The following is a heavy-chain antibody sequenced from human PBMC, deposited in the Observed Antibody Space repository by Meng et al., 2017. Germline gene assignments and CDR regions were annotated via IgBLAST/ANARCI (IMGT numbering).Heavy chain of an antibody. V-gene: IGHV3-30*03. CDR1: GFTFSNAW. CDR2: ISYDGSNK. J-gene: IGHJ3*02. D-gene: IGHD6-13*01. CDR3: ARVAAAGTIGYAFDI. Sequence: GESLKISCAASGFTFSNAWMSWVRQAPGKGLEWVAVISYDGSNKYYADSVKGRFTISRDNSKNTLYLQMNSLRAEDTAVYYCARVAAAGTIGYAFDIWGQGTMVTVSS.